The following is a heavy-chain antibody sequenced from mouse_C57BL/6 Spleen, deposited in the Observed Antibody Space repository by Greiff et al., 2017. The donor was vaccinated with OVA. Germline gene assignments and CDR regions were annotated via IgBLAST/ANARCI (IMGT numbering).Heavy chain of an antibody. Sequence: VKLMESGAELVKPGASVKMSCKASGYTFTTYPIEWMKQNHGKSLEWIGNFHPYNDDTKYNEKFKGKATLTVEKSSSTVYLELSRLTSDDSAVYYCARSIYYYGSSYVNYFDYWGQGTTLTVSS. D-gene: IGHD1-1*01. V-gene: IGHV1-47*01. CDR3: ARSIYYYGSSYVNYFDY. J-gene: IGHJ2*01. CDR2: FHPYNDDT. CDR1: GYTFTTYP.